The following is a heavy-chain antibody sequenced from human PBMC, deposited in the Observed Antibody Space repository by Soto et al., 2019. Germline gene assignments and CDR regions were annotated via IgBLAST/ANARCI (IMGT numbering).Heavy chain of an antibody. Sequence: LRLSCAASGFTFNSYPIHWVRQAPGKGLEWVAVISYDGRNDYYGDSVRGRFTISRDSSKNTVYLQMNSLTPEDTAVYYCARDPYFDYWGQGTLVTVSS. V-gene: IGHV3-30*04. J-gene: IGHJ4*02. CDR3: ARDPYFDY. CDR1: GFTFNSYP. CDR2: ISYDGRND.